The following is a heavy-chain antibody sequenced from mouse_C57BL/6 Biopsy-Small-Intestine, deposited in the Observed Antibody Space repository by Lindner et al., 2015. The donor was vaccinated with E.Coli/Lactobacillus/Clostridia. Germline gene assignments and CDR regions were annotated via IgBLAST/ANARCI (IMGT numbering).Heavy chain of an antibody. CDR2: IYPGSGST. Sequence: VQLQESGAELVKPGASVKMSCKASGYTFTSYWITWMKQRPGQGLEWIGDIYPGSGSTHYHEKFKNKATLTVDTSSSTAYMQLSSLTSEDSAVYYCADYDYDGGFAYWGQGTLVTVSA. D-gene: IGHD2-4*01. CDR3: ADYDYDGGFAY. J-gene: IGHJ3*01. V-gene: IGHV1-55*01. CDR1: GYTFTSYW.